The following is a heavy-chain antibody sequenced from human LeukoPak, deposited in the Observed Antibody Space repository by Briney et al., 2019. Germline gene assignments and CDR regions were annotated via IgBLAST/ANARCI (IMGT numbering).Heavy chain of an antibody. CDR1: GFSFSSYR. CDR3: ARTEHSGSYYKVDY. CDR2: VSNSGDYI. Sequence: GGSLRLSCAASGFSFSSYRMNWVRQAPGKGLEWVSSVSNSGDYIHYADSVKGRFTISRDNSKNSLYLQMNSLRAEDTAVYYCARTEHSGSYYKVDYWGQGTLVTVSS. J-gene: IGHJ4*02. D-gene: IGHD3-10*01. V-gene: IGHV3-21*06.